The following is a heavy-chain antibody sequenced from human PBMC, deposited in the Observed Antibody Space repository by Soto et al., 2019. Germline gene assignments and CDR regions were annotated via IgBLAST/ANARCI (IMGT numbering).Heavy chain of an antibody. J-gene: IGHJ4*02. Sequence: SETLSLTCTVSGDSINSGTYYWAWFRQHPGKGLEWIGYIYYSGSTFYNPSLKSRVNISADMSANQFSLRLDSVTAADTALYFCARGGAPCSKSSCFTEFWGQGTIVTVYS. CDR3: ARGGAPCSKSSCFTEF. D-gene: IGHD6-13*01. CDR2: IYYSGST. V-gene: IGHV4-31*03. CDR1: GDSINSGTYY.